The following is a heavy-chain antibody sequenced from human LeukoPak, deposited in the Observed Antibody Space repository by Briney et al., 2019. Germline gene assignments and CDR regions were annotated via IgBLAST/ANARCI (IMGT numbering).Heavy chain of an antibody. CDR3: ARAAAGTSDY. CDR2: IKEDGSEK. V-gene: IGHV3-7*01. CDR1: GFTFSKHW. D-gene: IGHD6-13*01. Sequence: GGSLRLSCAASGFTFSKHWTSWVRQAPGKGLEWVANIKEDGSEKYYVDSVKGRFTISRDNAKNSLYLQMNSLRAEDTAVYYCARAAAGTSDYWGQGTLVTVSS. J-gene: IGHJ4*02.